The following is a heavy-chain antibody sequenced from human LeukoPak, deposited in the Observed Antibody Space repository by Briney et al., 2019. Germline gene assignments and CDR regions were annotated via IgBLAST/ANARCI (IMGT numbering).Heavy chain of an antibody. V-gene: IGHV4-38-2*01. J-gene: IGHJ4*02. Sequence: PSETLSLTCAVSGYSISSGYYWGWIRQPPGKGLEWIGSIYHSGSTYYNPSLKSRVTISVDTSKNQFSLKLSSVTAADTAVYFCARRSNGYNVWGQGILVTVSS. CDR1: GYSISSGYY. D-gene: IGHD5-24*01. CDR2: IYHSGST. CDR3: ARRSNGYNV.